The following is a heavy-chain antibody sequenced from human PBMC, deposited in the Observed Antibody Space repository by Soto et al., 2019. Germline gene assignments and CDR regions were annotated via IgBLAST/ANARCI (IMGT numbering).Heavy chain of an antibody. J-gene: IGHJ6*03. CDR2: IWYDGSNK. V-gene: IGHV3-33*01. CDR3: ARGPYYYYYYMDV. CDR1: GFTFSSYG. Sequence: GGSLRLSCAASGFTFSSYGIHWVRQAPGKGLEWVAVIWYDGSNKYYADSVKGRFTISRDNSKNTLYLQMNSLRAEDTAVYYCARGPYYYYYYMDVWGKGTTVTVSS.